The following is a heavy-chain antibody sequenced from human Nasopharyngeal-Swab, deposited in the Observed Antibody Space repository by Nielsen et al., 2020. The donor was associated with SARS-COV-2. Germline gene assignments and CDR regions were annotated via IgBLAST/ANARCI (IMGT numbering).Heavy chain of an antibody. CDR2: ISGSGVST. CDR1: GFTFSSYA. Sequence: GESLKISCATSGFTFSSYAMGWVRQAPGKGLEWVSVISGSGVSTYYGDSVKGRFAISRDNSKNRLYLQMNSLKVEDTAIYYCAKKGQPWLADDAFDTWGQGTLVSISS. D-gene: IGHD6-19*01. CDR3: AKKGQPWLADDAFDT. J-gene: IGHJ3*02. V-gene: IGHV3-23*02.